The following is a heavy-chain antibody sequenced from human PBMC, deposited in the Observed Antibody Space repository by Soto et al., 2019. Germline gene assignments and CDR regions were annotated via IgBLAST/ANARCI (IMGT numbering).Heavy chain of an antibody. Sequence: QVQLVQSGVEVKKPGASVKVSCKASGYTFISHGISWVRQAPGQGLEWMGWISGKNGNTNYAQKLQGRVTLTTDTSTRTAYMELRSLRSDDTAVDYCARVSSSIVVVPDYGMDGCGQGTTVTVSS. CDR2: ISGKNGNT. V-gene: IGHV1-18*04. J-gene: IGHJ6*02. CDR1: GYTFISHG. CDR3: ARVSSSIVVVPDYGMDG. D-gene: IGHD2-15*01.